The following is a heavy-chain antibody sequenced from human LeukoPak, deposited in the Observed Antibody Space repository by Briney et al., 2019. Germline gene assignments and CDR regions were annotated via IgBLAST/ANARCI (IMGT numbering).Heavy chain of an antibody. CDR2: INAGNGNT. D-gene: IGHD3-22*01. V-gene: IGHV1-3*03. CDR3: ARGWNYYDSSGYDY. CDR1: GYTFTSYA. Sequence: ASVKVSCKASGYTFTSYAMHWVRQAPGQRLEWMGWINAGNGNTKYSQEFQGRVTITRDTSASTAYMELSSLRSEDTAVYYCARGWNYYDSSGYDYWGQGTLVAVSS. J-gene: IGHJ4*02.